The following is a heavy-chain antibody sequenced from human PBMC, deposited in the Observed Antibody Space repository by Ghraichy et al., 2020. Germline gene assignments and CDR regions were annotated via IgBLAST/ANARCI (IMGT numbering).Heavy chain of an antibody. J-gene: IGHJ6*02. V-gene: IGHV3-53*01. CDR2: IYSGGSR. CDR3: ATPVSVFSGDDPYYHYGMDV. CDR1: GFIVSTNY. Sequence: GGSLRLSCAASGFIVSTNYASWVRQAAGKGLDWVACIYSGGSRYYADSVRGRFTVSRDNAQNTVYLQMNSLRAEDTAVYYCATPVSVFSGDDPYYHYGMDVWGQGTTVTVSS. D-gene: IGHD5-12*01.